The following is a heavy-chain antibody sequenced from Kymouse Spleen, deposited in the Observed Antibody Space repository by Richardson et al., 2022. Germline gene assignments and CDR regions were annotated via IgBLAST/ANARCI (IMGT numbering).Heavy chain of an antibody. V-gene: IGHV5-51*01. CDR2: IYPGDSDT. CDR1: GYSFTSYW. Sequence: EVQLVQSGAEVKKPGESLKISCKGSGYSFTSYWIGWVRQMPGKGLEWMGIIYPGDSDTRYSPSFQGQVTISADKSISTAYLQWSSLKASDTAMYYCARHEVTNPITMVRGVPYYYGMDVWGQGTTVTVSS. CDR3: ARHEVTNPITMVRGVPYYYGMDV. D-gene: IGHD3-10*01. J-gene: IGHJ6*02.